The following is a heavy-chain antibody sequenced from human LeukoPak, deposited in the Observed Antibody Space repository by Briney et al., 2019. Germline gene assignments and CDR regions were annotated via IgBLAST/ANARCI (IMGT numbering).Heavy chain of an antibody. CDR3: AKAYGTNGYFQLPIDF. V-gene: IGHV3-23*01. CDR2: ITGDGATT. CDR1: GFTFSSYE. J-gene: IGHJ4*02. Sequence: PGGSLRLSCAASGFTFSSYEMNWVRQAPGKGLECVSAITGDGATTYYADSVRGRFTISRDNSKNTLYLQMNSLRAEDTAIYYCAKAYGTNGYFQLPIDFWGQGTLVTVSS. D-gene: IGHD2-8*01.